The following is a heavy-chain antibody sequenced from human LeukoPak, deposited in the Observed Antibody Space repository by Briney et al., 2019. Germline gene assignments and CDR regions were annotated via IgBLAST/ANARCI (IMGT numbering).Heavy chain of an antibody. CDR2: IYYSGST. D-gene: IGHD3-9*01. CDR1: GGSIGSYY. CDR3: ARATPYYDILTGYYQDAFDI. Sequence: SETLSLTCTVSGGSIGSYYWSWIRQPPGKGLEWIGYIYYSGSTNYNPSLKSRVTISVDTSKNQFSLKLSSVTAADTAVYYCARATPYYDILTGYYQDAFDIWGQGTMVTVSS. V-gene: IGHV4-59*01. J-gene: IGHJ3*02.